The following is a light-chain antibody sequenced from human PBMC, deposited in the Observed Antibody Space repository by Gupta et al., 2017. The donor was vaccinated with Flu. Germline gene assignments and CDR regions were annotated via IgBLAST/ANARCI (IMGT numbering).Light chain of an antibody. CDR1: QSVSSN. V-gene: IGKV3-15*01. Sequence: EIVMTQSPATLSVSPGERATPSCRASQSVSSNLAWYQQKPGQAPRLLIYGASTRATGIPARFSGSGSGTEFTLTISSLQSEDFAVYYCQQENNWPYTFGQGTKVEIK. CDR2: GAS. J-gene: IGKJ2*01. CDR3: QQENNWPYT.